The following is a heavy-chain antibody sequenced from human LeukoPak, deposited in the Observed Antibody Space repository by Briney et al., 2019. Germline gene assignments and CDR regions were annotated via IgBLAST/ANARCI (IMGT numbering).Heavy chain of an antibody. V-gene: IGHV1-69*06. Sequence: SVKVSCKASGGTFSSYAISWVRQAPGQGLEWMGGIIPIFGTADYAQKFQGRVTITADKSTSTAYMELSSLRSEDTAVYYCAREGSIVGATKAFDYWGQGTLVTVSS. CDR3: AREGSIVGATKAFDY. D-gene: IGHD1-26*01. J-gene: IGHJ4*02. CDR1: GGTFSSYA. CDR2: IIPIFGTA.